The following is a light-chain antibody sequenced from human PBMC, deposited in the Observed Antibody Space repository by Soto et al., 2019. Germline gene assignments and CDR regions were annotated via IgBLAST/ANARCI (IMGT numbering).Light chain of an antibody. J-gene: IGLJ1*01. Sequence: QSVLAQPASVSGSPGQSITISCTGTSSDVGGYNYVSWYQQHPGKAPKLMIYEVTNRPSGVSNRFSGSKSGNTASLTISGLXAEDEADYYCGSYSSSTTPFVFGSGTKVTVL. CDR1: SSDVGGYNY. CDR2: EVT. V-gene: IGLV2-14*01. CDR3: GSYSSSTTPFV.